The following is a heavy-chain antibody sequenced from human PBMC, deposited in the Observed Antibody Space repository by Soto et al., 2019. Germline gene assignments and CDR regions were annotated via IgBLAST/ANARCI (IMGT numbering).Heavy chain of an antibody. CDR3: ARALGYAFDI. CDR1: GFTFSSYA. D-gene: IGHD7-27*01. Sequence: EVQLVESGGGLVQPGGSLRLSCAASGFTFSSYAMHWVRQAPGKGLEYISAISSNGGSTYYENSVKGRFTISRDNSKNTLYLQMGSLRTEDMAVYYCARALGYAFDIWGQGTMVTVSS. J-gene: IGHJ3*02. CDR2: ISSNGGST. V-gene: IGHV3-64*01.